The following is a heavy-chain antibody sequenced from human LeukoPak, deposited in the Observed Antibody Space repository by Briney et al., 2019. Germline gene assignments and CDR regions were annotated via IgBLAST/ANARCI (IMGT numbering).Heavy chain of an antibody. D-gene: IGHD3-16*01. CDR2: IYYSGST. V-gene: IGHV4-39*07. Sequence: PGGSLRLSCAASGFTFSSYSMNWVRQAPGKGLEWIGSIYYSGSTYYNPSLKSRVTISVDTSKNQFSLRLSSVTAADTAMYYCARDEYAYGGRTHPYFFNYWGQGTLVTVSS. CDR1: GFTFSSYS. J-gene: IGHJ4*02. CDR3: ARDEYAYGGRTHPYFFNY.